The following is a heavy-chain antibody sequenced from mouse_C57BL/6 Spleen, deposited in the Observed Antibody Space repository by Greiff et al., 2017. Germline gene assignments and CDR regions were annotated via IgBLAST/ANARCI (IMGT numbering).Heavy chain of an antibody. CDR3: TRRGLGRDYYAMDY. CDR2: IDPETGGT. V-gene: IGHV1-15*01. Sequence: VQLQQSGAELVRPGASVTLSCKASGYTFTDYEMHWVKQTPVHGLEWIGAIDPETGGTAYNQKFKGKAILTADKSSSTACMELRSLTSEDSAVYYCTRRGLGRDYYAMDYWGQGTSVTVSS. J-gene: IGHJ4*01. D-gene: IGHD3-3*01. CDR1: GYTFTDYE.